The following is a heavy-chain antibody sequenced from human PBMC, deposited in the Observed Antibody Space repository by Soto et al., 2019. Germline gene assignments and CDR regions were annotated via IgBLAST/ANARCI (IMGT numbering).Heavy chain of an antibody. D-gene: IGHD2-8*01. CDR1: GKSIRSDTYY. J-gene: IGHJ5*01. Sequence: SETLSLTCTVSGKSIRSDTYYWCWLRHLPGKGLEWIGYIFYSATTYSTPSLKSRVTISLDTSNNQFSLKLSSVTAADTAVYYSTRYAGRCTATTMGYWFDLYGEGLLVTVS. V-gene: IGHV4-31*03. CDR3: TRYAGRCTATTMGYWFDL. CDR2: IFYSATT.